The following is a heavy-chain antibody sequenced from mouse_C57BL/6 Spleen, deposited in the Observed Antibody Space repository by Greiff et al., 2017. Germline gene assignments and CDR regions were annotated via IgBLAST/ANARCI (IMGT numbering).Heavy chain of an antibody. D-gene: IGHD2-1*01. CDR3: ARVIYYGNYGGNAMDY. V-gene: IGHV5-4*03. J-gene: IGHJ4*01. CDR1: GFTFSSYA. Sequence: EVMLVEPGGGLVKPGGSLKLSCAASGFTFSSYAMSWVRQTPEKRLEWVATISDGGSYTYYPDNVKGRFTISRDNAKNNLYLQLSHLKSEDTAMYYCARVIYYGNYGGNAMDYWGQGTSVTVSS. CDR2: ISDGGSYT.